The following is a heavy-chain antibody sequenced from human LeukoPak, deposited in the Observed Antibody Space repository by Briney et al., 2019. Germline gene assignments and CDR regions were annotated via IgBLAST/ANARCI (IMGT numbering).Heavy chain of an antibody. J-gene: IGHJ4*02. D-gene: IGHD5-18*01. CDR3: ARVDTVMAYYFDL. V-gene: IGHV3-53*04. Sequence: GGSLRLSCAASGYSFPTHGMIWVRQAPGKGLEWVSTIYSGGTTYYADSVMGRFTISRHNSRNTLYLQMNSLRAEDTAVYYCARVDTVMAYYFDLWGQGTRVTVSS. CDR1: GYSFPTHG. CDR2: IYSGGTT.